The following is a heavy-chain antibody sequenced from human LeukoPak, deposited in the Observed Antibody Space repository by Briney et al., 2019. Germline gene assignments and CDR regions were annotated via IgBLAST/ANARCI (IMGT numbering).Heavy chain of an antibody. CDR2: ISGSGGST. Sequence: PGGSLRLSCAASGFTFSNYAMSWVRQAPGKGLEWVSAISGSGGSTYYADSVKGRFTISRDNSKNTLYLQMNSLRAEDTAVYYCAKGPAAIPREGPDYWGQGTLVTVSS. D-gene: IGHD2-2*01. CDR1: GFTFSNYA. J-gene: IGHJ4*02. V-gene: IGHV3-23*01. CDR3: AKGPAAIPREGPDY.